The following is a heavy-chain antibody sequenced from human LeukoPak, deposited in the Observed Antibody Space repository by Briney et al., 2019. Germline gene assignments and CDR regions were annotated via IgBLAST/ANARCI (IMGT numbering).Heavy chain of an antibody. Sequence: SETLSLTCAVYGGSFSGYYWSWIRQPPGKGLEWIGEINHSGSTNYNPSLKSRVTISADTSKNQFSLKLSSVTAADTAVYYCARPTRQWYYYGMDVWGQGTTVTVSS. J-gene: IGHJ6*02. V-gene: IGHV4-34*01. CDR2: INHSGST. D-gene: IGHD2-15*01. CDR3: ARPTRQWYYYGMDV. CDR1: GGSFSGYY.